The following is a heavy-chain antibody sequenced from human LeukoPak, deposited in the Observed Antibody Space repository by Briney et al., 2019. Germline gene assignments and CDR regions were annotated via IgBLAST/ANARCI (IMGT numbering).Heavy chain of an antibody. D-gene: IGHD2-8*01. V-gene: IGHV3-13*01. Sequence: GGSLRLSCAASGFTFRSYDMYGVRQPTGRGLEWVSTIGPAGDTYYPGSVEGRFTISRESAKNSLYLQMNSLRAGDTAVYYCATRYCTIPACRASSYHCMDNWGKGTTVTVSS. CDR2: IGPAGDT. CDR3: ATRYCTIPACRASSYHCMDN. J-gene: IGHJ6*03. CDR1: GFTFRSYD.